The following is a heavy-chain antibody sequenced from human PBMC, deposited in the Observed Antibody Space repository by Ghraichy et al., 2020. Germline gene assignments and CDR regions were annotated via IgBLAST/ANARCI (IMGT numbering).Heavy chain of an antibody. V-gene: IGHV3-7*01. Sequence: GGSLRLSCAASGFTFSSYWMSWVRQAPGKGLEWVANIKQDGSEKYYVDSVKGRFTISRDNAKNSLYLQMNSLRAEDTAVYYCARERVTAAITGDAFDIWGQGTMVTVSS. D-gene: IGHD2-2*02. J-gene: IGHJ3*02. CDR1: GFTFSSYW. CDR3: ARERVTAAITGDAFDI. CDR2: IKQDGSEK.